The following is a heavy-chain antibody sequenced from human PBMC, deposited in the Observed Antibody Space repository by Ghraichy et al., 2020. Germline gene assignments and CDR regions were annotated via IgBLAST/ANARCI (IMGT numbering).Heavy chain of an antibody. Sequence: SETLSLTCTVSGGSISSYYWSWIRQPPGKGLEWIGYIYTSGSTNYNPSLKSRVTISVDTSKNQFSLKLSSVTAADTAVYYCARHRFREMATVQFDYWGQGTLVTVSS. CDR3: ARHRFREMATVQFDY. J-gene: IGHJ4*02. CDR2: IYTSGST. D-gene: IGHD5-24*01. V-gene: IGHV4-4*09. CDR1: GGSISSYY.